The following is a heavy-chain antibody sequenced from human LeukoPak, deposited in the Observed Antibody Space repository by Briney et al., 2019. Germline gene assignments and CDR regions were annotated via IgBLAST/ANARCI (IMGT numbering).Heavy chain of an antibody. CDR3: ASSLGSGSYLKEYYSMDV. D-gene: IGHD3-10*01. CDR1: VRILTSYT. V-gene: IGHV1-69*05. CDR2: IFSFFGSA. J-gene: IGHJ6*04. Sequence: SVRDSRQASVRILTSYTIRWVRQTPGQEREWVGGIFSFFGSANYVQKVQGRVTITTDEYMNTAYMERSSLRSEDTAVYYCASSLGSGSYLKEYYSMDVWGKGTTVTVSS.